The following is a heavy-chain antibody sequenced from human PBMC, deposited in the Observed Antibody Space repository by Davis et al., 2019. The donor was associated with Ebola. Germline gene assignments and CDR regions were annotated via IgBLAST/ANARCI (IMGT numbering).Heavy chain of an antibody. D-gene: IGHD3/OR15-3a*01. CDR3: ASLDVYYYGMDV. CDR2: IYYSGST. CDR1: GCSFSSYY. J-gene: IGHJ6*02. Sequence: MPSETLSLTCTVSGCSFSSYYWSWIRQPPGKGLEWIGYIYYSGSTNYNPSLKSRVTISVDTSKNQFSLKLSSVTAADTAVYYCASLDVYYYGMDVWGQGTTVTVSS. V-gene: IGHV4-59*01.